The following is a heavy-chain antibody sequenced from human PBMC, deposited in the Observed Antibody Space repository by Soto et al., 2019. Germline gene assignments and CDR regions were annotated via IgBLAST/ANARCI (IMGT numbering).Heavy chain of an antibody. J-gene: IGHJ6*02. D-gene: IGHD3-3*01. V-gene: IGHV3-30*18. CDR3: AKDYDGSYYYGMDV. Sequence: GGSLRLSCAASGFTFSSYGMHWVRQAPGKGLEWVAVISYDGSNKYYADSVKGRFTISRDNSKNTLYLQMNSLRAEDTAVYYCAKDYDGSYYYGMDVWGQGTTVTVSS. CDR2: ISYDGSNK. CDR1: GFTFSSYG.